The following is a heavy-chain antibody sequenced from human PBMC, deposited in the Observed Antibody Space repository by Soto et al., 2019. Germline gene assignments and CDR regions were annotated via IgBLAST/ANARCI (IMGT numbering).Heavy chain of an antibody. Sequence: SETLSLTCTVSGGSISSYYWSWIRQPPGKGLEWIGYIYYSGSTNYNPSLKSRVTISVDTSKNQFSLKLSSVTAADTAVYYCARDLRAARHPYYYYYGMDVWGQGTTVTVSS. CDR3: ARDLRAARHPYYYYYGMDV. CDR2: IYYSGST. D-gene: IGHD6-6*01. J-gene: IGHJ6*02. CDR1: GGSISSYY. V-gene: IGHV4-59*01.